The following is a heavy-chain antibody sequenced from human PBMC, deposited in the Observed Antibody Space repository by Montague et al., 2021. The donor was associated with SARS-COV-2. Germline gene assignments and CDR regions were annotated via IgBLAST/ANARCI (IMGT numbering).Heavy chain of an antibody. D-gene: IGHD3-3*01. CDR3: ARWGEYYDSPYYYYAMDV. J-gene: IGHJ6*02. V-gene: IGHV4-59*12. CDR2: TSYSGST. CDR1: GGSISPYY. Sequence: SETRSLTCTVSGGSISPYYWSWIRQSPGKGLECIGYTSYSGSTDYNPSLQSRVTISIDTSKNQFSLKLSSVTAADTAVYYCARWGEYYDSPYYYYAMDVWGQGTTVTVSS.